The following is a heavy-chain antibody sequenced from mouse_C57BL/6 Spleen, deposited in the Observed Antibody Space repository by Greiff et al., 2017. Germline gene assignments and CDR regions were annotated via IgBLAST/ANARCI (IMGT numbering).Heavy chain of an antibody. Sequence: EVQLQESGPGLVKPSQSLSLTCSVTGYSITSGYYWNWIRQFPGNKLEWMGYISYDGSNNYNPSLKNRISITRDTSKNQFFLKLNSVTTEDTATYYCATYDGYPFGYFDVWGTGTTVTVSS. D-gene: IGHD2-3*01. J-gene: IGHJ1*03. CDR3: ATYDGYPFGYFDV. V-gene: IGHV3-6*01. CDR1: GYSITSGYY. CDR2: ISYDGSN.